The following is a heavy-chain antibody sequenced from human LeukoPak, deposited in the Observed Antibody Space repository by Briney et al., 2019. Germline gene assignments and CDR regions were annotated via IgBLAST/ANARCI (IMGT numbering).Heavy chain of an antibody. Sequence: SLRLSCAASGFTFSSYWMSWVRQAPGKGLEWVANIKQDGSEKYYVDSVKGRFTISRDNAKNSLYLQMNSLRAEDTAVYYCARAEELRFLEWFPPRPYGMDVWGQGTTVTVSS. CDR2: IKQDGSEK. CDR3: ARAEELRFLEWFPPRPYGMDV. CDR1: GFTFSSYW. V-gene: IGHV3-7*03. D-gene: IGHD3-3*01. J-gene: IGHJ6*02.